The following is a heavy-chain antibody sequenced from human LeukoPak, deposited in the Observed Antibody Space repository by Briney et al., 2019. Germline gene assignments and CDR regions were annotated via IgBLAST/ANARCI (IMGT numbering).Heavy chain of an antibody. V-gene: IGHV3-21*01. CDR3: ARDMKASELSEY. J-gene: IGHJ4*02. CDR1: GFIFSSYD. CDR2: ISSKSRYV. D-gene: IGHD3-16*02. Sequence: KSGGSLRLSCAASGFIFSSYDMNWFRQAPGKGPEWVSSISSKSRYVFYADSVKGRFTISRDNAKNSLFLQMNSLRAEDTAVYYCARDMKASELSEYWGQGTLVAVSS.